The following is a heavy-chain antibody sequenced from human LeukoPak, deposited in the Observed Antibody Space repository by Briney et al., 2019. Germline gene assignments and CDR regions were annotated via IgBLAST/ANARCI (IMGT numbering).Heavy chain of an antibody. CDR1: GFTFSSYG. V-gene: IGHV3-30*02. D-gene: IGHD2-15*01. Sequence: PGGSLRLSSAASGFTFSSYGMHWVRQAPGKGLEWVAFIRQDGSDKYYVDSVKGRFTISRDNSKNTLYLQINSLTVEDTAVFYCAKDPGSGIPDHFDYWGQGTLVTVSS. CDR2: IRQDGSDK. J-gene: IGHJ4*02. CDR3: AKDPGSGIPDHFDY.